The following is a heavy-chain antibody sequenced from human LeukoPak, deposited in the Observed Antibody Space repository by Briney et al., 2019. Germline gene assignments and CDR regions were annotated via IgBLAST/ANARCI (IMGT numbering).Heavy chain of an antibody. CDR2: INNDGSST. V-gene: IGHV3-74*01. CDR3: ARVRGAFDI. Sequence: GGSLRLSCAASGFTFSSYWMEWVRQAPGKGLVWVSHINNDGSSTTCADSVKGRFTISRDNAKNTLYLQMNSLRAEDTAVYYCARVRGAFDIWGQGTMATVSS. CDR1: GFTFSSYW. J-gene: IGHJ3*02.